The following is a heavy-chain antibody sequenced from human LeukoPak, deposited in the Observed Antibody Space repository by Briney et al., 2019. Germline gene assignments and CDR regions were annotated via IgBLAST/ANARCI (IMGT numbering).Heavy chain of an antibody. J-gene: IGHJ4*02. V-gene: IGHV1-18*01. Sequence: GASVKVSCKASGYTFTSYGISWVRQAPGQGLEWMGWISAYNGNTNYAQKLQGRVTMTTDTSTSTAYMELRSLRSDDTAVYYCAREGFYYGSGHNFDYWGQGTLVTVSS. CDR3: AREGFYYGSGHNFDY. CDR1: GYTFTSYG. D-gene: IGHD3-10*01. CDR2: ISAYNGNT.